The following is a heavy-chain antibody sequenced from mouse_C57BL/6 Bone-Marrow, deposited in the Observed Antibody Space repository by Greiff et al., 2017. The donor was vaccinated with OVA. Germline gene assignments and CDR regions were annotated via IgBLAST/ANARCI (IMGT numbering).Heavy chain of an antibody. CDR1: GYTFTSYW. CDR3: AIPTYYYGSSWYFDV. V-gene: IGHV1-74*01. J-gene: IGHJ1*03. D-gene: IGHD1-1*01. CDR2: IHPSDSDT. Sequence: QVQLKQSGAELVKPGASVKVSCKASGYTFTSYWMHWVKQRPGQGLEWIGRIHPSDSDTNYNQKFKGKATLTVDKSSSTAYMQLSSLTSEDSAVYYCAIPTYYYGSSWYFDVWGTGTTVTVSS.